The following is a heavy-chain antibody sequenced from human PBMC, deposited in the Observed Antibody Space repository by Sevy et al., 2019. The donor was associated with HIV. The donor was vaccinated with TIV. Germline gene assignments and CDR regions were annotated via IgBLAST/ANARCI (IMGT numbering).Heavy chain of an antibody. D-gene: IGHD3-10*01. Sequence: SETLSLTCTVSGGSISSYYWSWIRQPPGKGLEWIGYIYYSGSTNYNPSLKSRVTKSVDTSKNQFSLKLSSVTAADTAVYYCARAYYGSGSPFDYWGQGTLVTVSS. J-gene: IGHJ4*02. V-gene: IGHV4-59*01. CDR2: IYYSGST. CDR3: ARAYYGSGSPFDY. CDR1: GGSISSYY.